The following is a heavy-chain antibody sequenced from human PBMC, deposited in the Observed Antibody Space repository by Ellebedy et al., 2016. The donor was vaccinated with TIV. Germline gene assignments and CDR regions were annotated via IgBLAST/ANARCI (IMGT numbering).Heavy chain of an antibody. D-gene: IGHD4-23*01. J-gene: IGHJ3*01. V-gene: IGHV3-23*01. CDR1: GFTFSMYD. CDR3: ARDPVGVGPAFDV. CDR2: ITESGGNT. Sequence: GESLKISCAASGFTFSMYDMNWVRQAPGKGLEWVSSITESGGNTYYADSVKGRFTISRDNSKDTLFLQMNSLRAEDTAIYFCARDPVGVGPAFDVWGQGTMVTVSS.